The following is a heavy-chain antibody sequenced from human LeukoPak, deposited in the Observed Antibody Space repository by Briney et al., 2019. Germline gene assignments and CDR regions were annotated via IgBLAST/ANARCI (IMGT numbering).Heavy chain of an antibody. CDR3: AREVIGTPTMNWFDP. Sequence: GRSLRLSCAASGFTFSSYVMHWVRQAPGKGLEWVAVISYDGSNKYYADSVKGRFTISRDNSKNTLYLQMNSLRAEDTAVYYCAREVIGTPTMNWFDPWGQGTLVTVSS. D-gene: IGHD2/OR15-2a*01. CDR1: GFTFSSYV. J-gene: IGHJ5*02. CDR2: ISYDGSNK. V-gene: IGHV3-30*04.